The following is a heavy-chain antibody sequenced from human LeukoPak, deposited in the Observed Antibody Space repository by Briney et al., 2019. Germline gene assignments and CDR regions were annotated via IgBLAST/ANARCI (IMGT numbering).Heavy chain of an antibody. J-gene: IGHJ4*02. Sequence: SETLSLTCTVSGGSISSFFWSWIRQPPGEGLEWIGSIFSSGSTNYNTSLRSRVSISLDTSKNQFSLKLGSVTAADTAVYFCARGGYSYNRWDYFDYWGQGTLVTVSS. V-gene: IGHV4-59*01. D-gene: IGHD5-18*01. CDR1: GGSISSFF. CDR2: IFSSGST. CDR3: ARGGYSYNRWDYFDY.